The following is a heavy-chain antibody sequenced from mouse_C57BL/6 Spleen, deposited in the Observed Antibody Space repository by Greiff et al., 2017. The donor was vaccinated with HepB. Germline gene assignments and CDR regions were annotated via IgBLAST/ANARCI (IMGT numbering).Heavy chain of an antibody. Sequence: EVKLMESGGGLVQPGGSLKLSCAASGFTFSDYGMAGVRQAPRKGPEWVAFISNLAYSIYYADTVTGRFTISRENAKNTLYLEMSSLRSEDTAMYYCARHLDYDGDYYAMDYWGQGTSVTVSS. CDR1: GFTFSDYG. CDR2: ISNLAYSI. V-gene: IGHV5-15*01. CDR3: ARHLDYDGDYYAMDY. J-gene: IGHJ4*01. D-gene: IGHD2-4*01.